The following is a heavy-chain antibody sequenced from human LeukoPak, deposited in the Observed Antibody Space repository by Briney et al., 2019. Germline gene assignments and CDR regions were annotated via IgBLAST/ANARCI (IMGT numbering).Heavy chain of an antibody. D-gene: IGHD5-12*01. CDR3: ARVGYSGYDHMDY. CDR2: ISSSSSYI. J-gene: IGHJ4*02. V-gene: IGHV3-21*01. CDR1: GFTFSSYS. Sequence: GGSLRLSCAASGFTFSSYSMNWVRQAPGKGLEWVSSISSSSSYIYYADSVKGRFTISRDNAKNSLYLQMNSLRAEDTAVYYCARVGYSGYDHMDYWGQGTLVTVSS.